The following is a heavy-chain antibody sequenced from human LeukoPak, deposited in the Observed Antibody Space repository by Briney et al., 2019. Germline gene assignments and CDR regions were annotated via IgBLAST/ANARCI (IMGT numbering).Heavy chain of an antibody. CDR3: ARDSGNWGNPFDI. CDR1: GFTFSSYS. Sequence: GGSLRRSCAASGFTFSSYSMNWVRQAPGKGLEWVSSISSSSIYIYYADSVKGRFTISRDNAKNSLYLQMNSLKAEDTAVYYCARDSGNWGNPFDIWGQGTMVTVSS. CDR2: ISSSSIYI. D-gene: IGHD3-10*01. V-gene: IGHV3-21*01. J-gene: IGHJ3*02.